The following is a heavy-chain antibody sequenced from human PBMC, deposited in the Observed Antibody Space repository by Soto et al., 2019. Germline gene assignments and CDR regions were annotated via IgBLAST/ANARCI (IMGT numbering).Heavy chain of an antibody. D-gene: IGHD1-1*01. CDR3: ARELELEQNFDY. CDR2: INPNSGGT. J-gene: IGHJ4*02. V-gene: IGHV1-2*02. Sequence: ASVKVSCKASGYTFTGYYMHWVRQAPGQGLEWMGWINPNSGGTNYAQKFQGRVTMTRDTSISTAYMELSRLGSDDTAVYYCARELELEQNFDYWGQGTLVTVSS. CDR1: GYTFTGYY.